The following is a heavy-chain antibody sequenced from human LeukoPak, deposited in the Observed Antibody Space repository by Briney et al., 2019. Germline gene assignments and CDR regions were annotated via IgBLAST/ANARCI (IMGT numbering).Heavy chain of an antibody. J-gene: IGHJ6*03. Sequence: GGSLRLSCAASGFTFSSYAMSWVRQAPGKGLEWVSAISGSGGGTYYADSVKGRFTISRDNSKNTLYLQMNSLRAEDTAVYYCAKESSSGYYYYMDVWGKGTTVTVSS. CDR2: ISGSGGGT. CDR3: AKESSSGYYYYMDV. D-gene: IGHD6-6*01. CDR1: GFTFSSYA. V-gene: IGHV3-23*01.